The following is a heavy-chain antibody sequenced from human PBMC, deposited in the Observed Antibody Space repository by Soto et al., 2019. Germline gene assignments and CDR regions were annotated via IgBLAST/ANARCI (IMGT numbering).Heavy chain of an antibody. CDR1: GGTFSSYA. V-gene: IGHV1-69*14. J-gene: IGHJ2*01. CDR2: IIPIFGTA. D-gene: IGHD2-15*01. Sequence: QVQLVQSGAEVKKPGSSVKVSCKASGGTFSSYAISWVRQAPGQGLEWMGGIIPIFGTANYAQKFQGRVTITADRSTSTAYMELSSLRFEDTAVYYCARVVTVVKSFHYWYFDLWGRGTLVTVSS. CDR3: ARVVTVVKSFHYWYFDL.